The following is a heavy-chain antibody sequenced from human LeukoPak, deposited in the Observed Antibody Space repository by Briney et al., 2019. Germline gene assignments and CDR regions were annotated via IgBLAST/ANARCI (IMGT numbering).Heavy chain of an antibody. CDR3: ARLDEDFYYDGSGYYF. CDR1: GYRFTNYR. CDR2: IYPGDSET. Sequence: GESLKISCRGSGYRFTNYRIAWVRQIPGKGLEWMGIIYPGDSETTYSPSFQGQVTISADKSINTASLQWSSLKTSDTAMYYCARLDEDFYYDGSGYYFWGQGTLVTVSS. J-gene: IGHJ4*02. V-gene: IGHV5-51*01. D-gene: IGHD3-22*01.